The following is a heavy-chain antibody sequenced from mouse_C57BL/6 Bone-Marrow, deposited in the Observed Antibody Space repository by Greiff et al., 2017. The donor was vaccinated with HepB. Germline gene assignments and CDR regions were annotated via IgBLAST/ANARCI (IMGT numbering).Heavy chain of an antibody. D-gene: IGHD1-1*01. CDR3: ARRSYGFAY. V-gene: IGHV5-12*01. CDR2: ISNGGGST. CDR1: GFTFSDYY. Sequence: EVKLVESGGGLVQPGGSLKLSCAASGFTFSDYYMYWVRQTPEKRLEWVAYISNGGGSTYYPDTVKGRFTISRDNAKNTLYLQMSRLKSEDTAMYYCARRSYGFAYWGQGTLVTVSA. J-gene: IGHJ3*01.